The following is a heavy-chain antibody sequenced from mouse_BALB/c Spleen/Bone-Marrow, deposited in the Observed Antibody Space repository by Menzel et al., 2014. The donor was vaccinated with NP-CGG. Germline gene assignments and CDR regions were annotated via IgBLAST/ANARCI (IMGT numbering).Heavy chain of an antibody. CDR2: IHYNGNT. V-gene: IGHV3-1*02. J-gene: IGHJ2*01. CDR1: GYSITSGYS. D-gene: IGHD1-1*02. Sequence: VQLQQSGPDLVKPSQSLSLSCTVTGYSITSGYSCQWIRQFPGNKLEWLGYIHYNGNTDYNPSLRNRISITRDTSKNQFYLQLNSVTTEDSATYYCARFYGSYSYWGQGTTLTVSS. CDR3: ARFYGSYSY.